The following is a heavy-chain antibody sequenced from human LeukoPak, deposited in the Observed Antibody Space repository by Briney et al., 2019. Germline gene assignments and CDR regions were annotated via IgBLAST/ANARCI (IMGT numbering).Heavy chain of an antibody. CDR1: GGSIGSGGYS. J-gene: IGHJ4*02. CDR2: IYHSGST. V-gene: IGHV4-30-2*01. Sequence: PSETLSLTCAVSGGSIGSGGYSWSWIRQPPGKGLEWIGYIYHSGSTYYNPSLKSRVTISVDRSKNQFSLKLSSVTAADTAVYYCARGRYDSSGYYYFFDYWGQGTLVTVSS. D-gene: IGHD3-22*01. CDR3: ARGRYDSSGYYYFFDY.